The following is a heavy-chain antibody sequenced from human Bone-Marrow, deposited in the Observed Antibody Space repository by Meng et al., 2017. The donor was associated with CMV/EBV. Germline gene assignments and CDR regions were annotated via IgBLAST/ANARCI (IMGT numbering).Heavy chain of an antibody. CDR1: GFTVSSNY. V-gene: IGHV3-66*02. CDR2: IYSGGST. D-gene: IGHD3-3*01. Sequence: GGSLRLSCAASGFTVSSNYMSWVRQAPGKGLEWVSVIYSGGSTYYADSVKGRFTISRDNSKNTLYLQMNSLRAGDTAVYYCARGNREVTIFGVVIEGFDPWGQGTLVTVSS. CDR3: ARGNREVTIFGVVIEGFDP. J-gene: IGHJ5*02.